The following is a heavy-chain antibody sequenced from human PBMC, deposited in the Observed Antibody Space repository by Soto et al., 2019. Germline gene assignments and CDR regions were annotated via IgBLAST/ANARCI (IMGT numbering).Heavy chain of an antibody. V-gene: IGHV3-30-3*01. Sequence: GGSLRLSCAASGFTFSSYAMHWVRQAPGKGLEWVAVISYDGSNKYYADSVKGRFTISRDNSKNTLYLQMNSLRAEDTAVYYCARGGSSTSSYSQGDYYYYGMDVWGQGTMVTVYS. J-gene: IGHJ6*02. CDR3: ARGGSSTSSYSQGDYYYYGMDV. CDR1: GFTFSSYA. D-gene: IGHD2-2*01. CDR2: ISYDGSNK.